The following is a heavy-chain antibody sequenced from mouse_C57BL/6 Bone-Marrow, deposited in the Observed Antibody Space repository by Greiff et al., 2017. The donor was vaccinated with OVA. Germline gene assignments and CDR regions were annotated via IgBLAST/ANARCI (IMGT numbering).Heavy chain of an antibody. D-gene: IGHD3-2*02. CDR3: AIKTQAPYYAMDY. Sequence: QVQLQQPGAELVKPGASVKVSCKASGYTFTSYWMHWVKQRPGQGLEWIGRLHPSDSDTNYNQKFKGKATLTVDKSSSTAYMQLSSLTSEDSAVYYCAIKTQAPYYAMDYWGQGTSVTVSS. CDR1: GYTFTSYW. CDR2: LHPSDSDT. V-gene: IGHV1-74*01. J-gene: IGHJ4*01.